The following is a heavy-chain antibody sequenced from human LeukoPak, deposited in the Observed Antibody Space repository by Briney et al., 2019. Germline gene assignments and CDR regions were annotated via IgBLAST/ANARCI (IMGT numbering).Heavy chain of an antibody. CDR3: TSSRGRLYGVDV. D-gene: IGHD2-15*01. Sequence: PSETLSLTCTVSGGSISSYYWNWIRQPPGKGLEWIGYIYYSGSTTYNPSLMSRVTISVDKSTKQFSLNLTSVTAADTAVYYCTSSRGRLYGVDVWGQGTTVIVSS. J-gene: IGHJ6*02. CDR2: IYYSGST. CDR1: GGSISSYY. V-gene: IGHV4-59*03.